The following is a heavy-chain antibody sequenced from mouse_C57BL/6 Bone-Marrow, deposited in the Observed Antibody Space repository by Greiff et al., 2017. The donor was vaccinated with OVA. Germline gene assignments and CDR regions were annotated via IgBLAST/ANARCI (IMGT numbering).Heavy chain of an antibody. CDR2: ISSGGSYT. CDR3: ARYYYGSSYRYFDV. J-gene: IGHJ1*03. V-gene: IGHV5-6*01. CDR1: GFTFSSYG. Sequence: EVHLVESGGDLVKPGGSLKLSCAASGFTFSSYGMSWVRQTPDKRLEWVATISSGGSYTYYPDSVKGRFTISRDNAKNTLYLQMSSLKSEDTAMYYCARYYYGSSYRYFDVWGTGTTVTVSS. D-gene: IGHD1-1*01.